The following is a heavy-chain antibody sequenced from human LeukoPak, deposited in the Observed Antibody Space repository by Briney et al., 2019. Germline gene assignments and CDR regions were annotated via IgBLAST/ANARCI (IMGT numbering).Heavy chain of an antibody. CDR3: AKGWRDIVVVPAAMIESAGTCVDY. CDR1: GFTFSSYG. Sequence: PGGSLRLSCAASGFTFSSYGMHWVRQAPGKGLEWVAVISYDGSNKYYADSVKGRFTISRDNSKNTLYLQMNSLRAEDTAVYYCAKGWRDIVVVPAAMIESAGTCVDYWGQGTLVAVSS. V-gene: IGHV3-30*18. J-gene: IGHJ4*02. CDR2: ISYDGSNK. D-gene: IGHD2-2*01.